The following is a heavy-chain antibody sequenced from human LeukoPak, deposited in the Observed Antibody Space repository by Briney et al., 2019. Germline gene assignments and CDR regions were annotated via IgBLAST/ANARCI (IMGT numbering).Heavy chain of an antibody. J-gene: IGHJ6*02. D-gene: IGHD3-10*01. V-gene: IGHV4-39*02. Sequence: SETLSLTCTVSGGSLSSSSYYWGWLRQTPGRGLEWVGNIYFAGTTNYNPSLKSRVTISADMSNNRFSLKLTSVTAADTAVYYCAGMRITVFRDGTEHYHHGLDVWGHGTTVIVS. CDR1: GGSLSSSSYY. CDR2: IYFAGTT. CDR3: AGMRITVFRDGTEHYHHGLDV.